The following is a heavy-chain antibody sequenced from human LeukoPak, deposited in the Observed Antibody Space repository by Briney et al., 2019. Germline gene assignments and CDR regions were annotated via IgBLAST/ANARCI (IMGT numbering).Heavy chain of an antibody. CDR2: INHGGST. Sequence: PSETLSLTCAVYGGSFSGYYWSWIRQPPGKGLEWIGEINHGGSTNYNPSPKSRVTISVDTSKNQFSLKLSSVTAADTAVYYCARGRFLFTMVRGDFDPWGQGTLVTVSS. J-gene: IGHJ5*02. CDR1: GGSFSGYY. V-gene: IGHV4-34*01. CDR3: ARGRFLFTMVRGDFDP. D-gene: IGHD3-10*01.